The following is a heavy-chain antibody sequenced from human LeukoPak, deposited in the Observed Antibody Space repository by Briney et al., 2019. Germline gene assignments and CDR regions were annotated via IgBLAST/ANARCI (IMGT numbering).Heavy chain of an antibody. V-gene: IGHV1-46*01. D-gene: IGHD2-2*02. Sequence: ASVKVSCKASGYTFTSYYMHWVRQAPGQGLEWMGIINPSGGSTSYAQKFQGRVTMTRDMSTSTVYMELSSLRSEDTAVYYCARSSLRLLDIAVVPAAISGSHWFDPWGQGTLVTVCS. CDR1: GYTFTSYY. J-gene: IGHJ5*02. CDR3: ARSSLRLLDIAVVPAAISGSHWFDP. CDR2: INPSGGST.